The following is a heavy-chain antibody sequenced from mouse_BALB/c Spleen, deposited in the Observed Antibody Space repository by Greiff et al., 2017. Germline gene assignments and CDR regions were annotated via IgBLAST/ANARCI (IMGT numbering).Heavy chain of an antibody. D-gene: IGHD4-1*01. Sequence: QVQLQQSGPELVKPGASVKISCKASGYAFSSSWMNWVKQRPGQGLEWIGRIYPGDGDTNYNGKFKGKATLTADKSSSTAYMQLSSLTSVDSAVYFCARQGGNWEGAYAMDYWGQGTSVTVSS. V-gene: IGHV1-82*01. CDR2: IYPGDGDT. CDR3: ARQGGNWEGAYAMDY. J-gene: IGHJ4*01. CDR1: GYAFSSSW.